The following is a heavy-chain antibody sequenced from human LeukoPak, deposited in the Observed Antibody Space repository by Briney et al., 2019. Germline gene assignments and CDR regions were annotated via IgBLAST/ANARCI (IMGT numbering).Heavy chain of an antibody. Sequence: ASVKVSCKASGGTFSSYAISWVRQAPGQGLEWMGGIIPIFGTANYAQKFQGRVTITADESTSTAYMELSSLRSEDTAVYYCASHSEGAWGVFDYWGQGTLVTVSS. V-gene: IGHV1-69*13. CDR1: GGTFSSYA. CDR2: IIPIFGTA. CDR3: ASHSEGAWGVFDY. D-gene: IGHD7-27*01. J-gene: IGHJ4*02.